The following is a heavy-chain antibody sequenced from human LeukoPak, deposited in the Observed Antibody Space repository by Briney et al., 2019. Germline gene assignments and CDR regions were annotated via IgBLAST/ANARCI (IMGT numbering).Heavy chain of an antibody. J-gene: IGHJ2*01. CDR3: ATYRTSFLYWYFDL. Sequence: SETLSLTCTVSGASIRSSYWSWIRQPPGKGLEWIGNISYTGSTNYNPSLKSRVSLSVDTSKNQFSLELSSVPAADTAVYYCATYRTSFLYWYFDLWGRGTLVTVSS. CDR2: ISYTGST. D-gene: IGHD2-2*01. CDR1: GASIRSSY. V-gene: IGHV4-59*01.